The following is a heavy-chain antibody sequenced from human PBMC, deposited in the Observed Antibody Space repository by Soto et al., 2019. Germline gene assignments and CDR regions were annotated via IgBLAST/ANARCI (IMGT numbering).Heavy chain of an antibody. CDR2: FDPEDGET. J-gene: IGHJ4*02. CDR3: ATDFRIAAAGVFDY. CDR1: GYTLTELS. Sequence: ASVKVSCKVSGYTLTELSMHWVRQAPGKGLEWMGGFDPEDGETIYAQKFQGRVTMTEDTSTDTAYMELSSLRSEDTAVYYCATDFRIAAAGVFDYWGQGTLVTVSS. D-gene: IGHD6-13*01. V-gene: IGHV1-24*01.